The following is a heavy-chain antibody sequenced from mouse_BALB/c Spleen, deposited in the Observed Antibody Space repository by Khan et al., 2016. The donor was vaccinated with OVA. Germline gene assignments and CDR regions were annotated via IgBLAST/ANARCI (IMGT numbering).Heavy chain of an antibody. D-gene: IGHD2-10*02. Sequence: QVQLKQSGAELAKPGASVKMSCTASGYTFTTYWMHWIKQRPGQGLEWIGYINPSTGYTEYNQNFKDKATLTAGESSSTAYMHLNSLTSEDSVVYYCARRGLYGIFPYWGQGTLVTVSA. CDR3: ARRGLYGIFPY. CDR2: INPSTGYT. J-gene: IGHJ3*01. V-gene: IGHV1-7*01. CDR1: GYTFTTYW.